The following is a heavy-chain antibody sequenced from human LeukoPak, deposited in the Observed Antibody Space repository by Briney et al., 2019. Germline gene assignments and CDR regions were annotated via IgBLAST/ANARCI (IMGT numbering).Heavy chain of an antibody. V-gene: IGHV3-48*03. D-gene: IGHD4-17*01. CDR3: ARDRTGGDYTPIFDY. CDR2: ISSSGSTI. CDR1: GFTFSSYE. Sequence: GGSLRLSCAASGFTFSSYEMNWVRQAPGRGLEWVSYISSSGSTIYYADSVKGRFTISRDNAKNSLYLQMNSLRAEDTAVYYCARDRTGGDYTPIFDYWGQGTLVTVSS. J-gene: IGHJ4*02.